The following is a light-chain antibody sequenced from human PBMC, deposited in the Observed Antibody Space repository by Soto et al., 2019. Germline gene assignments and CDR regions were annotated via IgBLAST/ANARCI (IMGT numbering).Light chain of an antibody. CDR3: QQYNNCPPWT. CDR2: DAS. J-gene: IGKJ1*01. Sequence: IMMTKSPVTLSGSPGESATLSCRASQRISRNLAWYQQKPGQAPRLLIYDASTRATAIPARFSGSGSETEFTLTISSLQSADSAVYYCQQYNNCPPWTSGQGTQPDI. V-gene: IGKV3-15*01. CDR1: QRISRN.